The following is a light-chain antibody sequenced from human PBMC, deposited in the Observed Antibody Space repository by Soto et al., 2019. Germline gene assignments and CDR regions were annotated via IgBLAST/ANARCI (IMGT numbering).Light chain of an antibody. CDR3: QQSYSTPRT. Sequence: GDRVTITCRASQSIKTWLAWYQRKPGKAPKLLIYAASSLQSGVPSRFSGSGSGTDFTLTISSLQPEDFATYYCQQSYSTPRTFGQGTKVDIK. J-gene: IGKJ1*01. CDR1: QSIKTW. CDR2: AAS. V-gene: IGKV1-39*01.